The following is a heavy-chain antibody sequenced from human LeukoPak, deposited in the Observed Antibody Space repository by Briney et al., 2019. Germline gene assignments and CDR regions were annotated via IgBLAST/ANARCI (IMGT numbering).Heavy chain of an antibody. Sequence: ASVKVSCTVSGYTLTELSMHWVRQAPGKGLEWMGGFDPEDGETIYAQKFQGRVTMTEDTSTDTAYMELSSLRSEDTAVYYCATKVLRSGYTYGFGNYWGQGTLVTVSS. CDR2: FDPEDGET. CDR1: GYTLTELS. CDR3: ATKVLRSGYTYGFGNY. V-gene: IGHV1-24*01. J-gene: IGHJ4*02. D-gene: IGHD5-18*01.